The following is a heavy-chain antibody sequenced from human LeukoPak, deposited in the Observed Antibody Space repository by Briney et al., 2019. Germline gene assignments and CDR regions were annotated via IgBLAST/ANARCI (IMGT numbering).Heavy chain of an antibody. Sequence: PGGSLRLSCAASGFTFSSYAMSWVRQAPGKGLEWVSALSGSGGSTYYADSVKGRFTISRDNSKNTLYLQMNSLRAKDTAVYYCAKGRGYSYGLVDYWGQGTLVTVSS. CDR2: LSGSGGST. CDR1: GFTFSSYA. CDR3: AKGRGYSYGLVDY. D-gene: IGHD5-18*01. V-gene: IGHV3-23*01. J-gene: IGHJ4*02.